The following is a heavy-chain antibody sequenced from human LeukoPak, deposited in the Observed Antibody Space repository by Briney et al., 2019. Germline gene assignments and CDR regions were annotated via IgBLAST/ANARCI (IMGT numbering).Heavy chain of an antibody. CDR1: GYTLTELS. CDR3: ATDKTVDTAMVDGENYFDY. J-gene: IGHJ4*02. Sequence: ASVKVSCKVSGYTLTELSMHWVRQTPGKGLERMGGFDPEDGETIYEQKFQGRVTMTEDTSTDTAYMELSSLRSEDTAVYYCATDKTVDTAMVDGENYFDYWGQGTLVTVSS. CDR2: FDPEDGET. V-gene: IGHV1-24*01. D-gene: IGHD5-18*01.